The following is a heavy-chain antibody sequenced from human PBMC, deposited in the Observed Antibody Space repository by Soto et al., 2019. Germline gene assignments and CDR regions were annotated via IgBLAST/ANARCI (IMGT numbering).Heavy chain of an antibody. J-gene: IGHJ4*02. CDR1: GGFFSGYY. CDR3: ARGVRGPKITGYYLAQFDD. CDR2: INHSGST. Sequence: SEALCLTCAVYGGFFSGYYWSWIRQPPGKGLEWIGEINHSGSTNYNPSLKSRVTISVDTSKNQFSLKLSSVTAADTAVYYCARGVRGPKITGYYLAQFDDWGQGTLGTV. D-gene: IGHD3-3*01. V-gene: IGHV4-34*01.